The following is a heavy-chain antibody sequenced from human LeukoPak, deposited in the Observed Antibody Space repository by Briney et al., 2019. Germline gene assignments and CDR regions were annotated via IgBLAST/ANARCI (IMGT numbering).Heavy chain of an antibody. CDR2: ISSSSSYI. CDR3: ARDHDILTGYGDHDY. CDR1: GFTFSSYS. D-gene: IGHD3-9*01. V-gene: IGHV3-21*01. Sequence: GGSLRLSCAASGFTFSSYSMNWVRQAPGKGLEWVSSISSSSSYIYYADSVKGRFTISRDNAKNSLYLQMNSLRAEDTAVYYCARDHDILTGYGDHDYWGQGTLVTVSS. J-gene: IGHJ4*02.